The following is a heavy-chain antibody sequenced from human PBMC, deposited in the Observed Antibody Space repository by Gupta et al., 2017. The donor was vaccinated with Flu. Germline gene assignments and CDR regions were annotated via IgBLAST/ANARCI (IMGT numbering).Heavy chain of an antibody. CDR1: SISSSNKY. J-gene: IGHJ4*02. CDR3: ARRRDDGSFDF. V-gene: IGHV4-39*01. Sequence: SISSSNKYWAWIRQPPGEGLDWIGNVDYSGGSYGKPSLKSRVTISLDTSENQISLRLKYVTAADTAIYYWARRRDDGSFDFWGQGLLVHVS. D-gene: IGHD4-17*01. CDR2: VDYSGGS.